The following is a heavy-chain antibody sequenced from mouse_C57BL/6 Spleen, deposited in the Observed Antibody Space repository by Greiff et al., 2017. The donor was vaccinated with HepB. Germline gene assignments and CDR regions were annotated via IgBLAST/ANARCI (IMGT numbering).Heavy chain of an antibody. Sequence: EVKLVESEGGLVQPGSSMKLSCTASGFTFSDYYMAWVRQVPEKGLEWVANINYDGSSTYYLDSLKSRFIISRDNAKNILYLQMSSLKSEDTATYYCARDREGSYDMDYWGQGTSVTVSS. V-gene: IGHV5-16*01. CDR3: ARDREGSYDMDY. CDR1: GFTFSDYY. CDR2: INYDGSST. J-gene: IGHJ4*01.